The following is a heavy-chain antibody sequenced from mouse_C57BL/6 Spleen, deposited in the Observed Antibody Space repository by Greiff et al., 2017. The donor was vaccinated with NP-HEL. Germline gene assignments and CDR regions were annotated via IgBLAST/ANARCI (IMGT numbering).Heavy chain of an antibody. V-gene: IGHV1-64*01. CDR1: GYTFTSYW. D-gene: IGHD4-1*01. Sequence: QVQLQQPGAELVKPGASVKLSCKASGYTFTSYWMHWVKQRPGQGLEWIGMIHPNSGSTNYNEKFKSKATLTVDKSSSTAYMQLSSLTSEDSAVYYCARHWDVERDYYAMDYWGKGTSVTVSS. J-gene: IGHJ4*01. CDR2: IHPNSGST. CDR3: ARHWDVERDYYAMDY.